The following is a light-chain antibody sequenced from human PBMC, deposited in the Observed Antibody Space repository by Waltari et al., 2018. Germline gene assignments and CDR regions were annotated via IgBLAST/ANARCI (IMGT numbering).Light chain of an antibody. CDR2: GNN. CDR3: HSRDASGVGGS. Sequence: SSELTQDPTVSVAMGQTARITCQGDSLRSYYASWYQQRPGQAPILVFFGNNNRPSGVPDRFSGSSSDNTAVLTITGAQAEDEASYYCHSRDASGVGGSFGGGTKLTVL. V-gene: IGLV3-19*01. CDR1: SLRSYY. J-gene: IGLJ2*01.